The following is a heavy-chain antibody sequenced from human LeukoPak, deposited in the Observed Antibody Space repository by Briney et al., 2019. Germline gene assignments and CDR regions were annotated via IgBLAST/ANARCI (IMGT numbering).Heavy chain of an antibody. CDR3: AKQGRDWLRDYYYYMDV. V-gene: IGHV3-74*01. CDR1: GFTFSSYW. D-gene: IGHD3-9*01. J-gene: IGHJ6*03. CDR2: INSDGSST. Sequence: GGSLRLSCAASGFTFSSYWMHWVRQAPGKGLVWVSRINSDGSSTSYADSVKGRFTISRDNSKNTLYLQMNSLRAEDTAVYYCAKQGRDWLRDYYYYMDVWGKGTTVTISS.